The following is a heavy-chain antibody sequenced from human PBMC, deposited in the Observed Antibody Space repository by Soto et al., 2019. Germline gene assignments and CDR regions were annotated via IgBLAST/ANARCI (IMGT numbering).Heavy chain of an antibody. V-gene: IGHV1-3*01. J-gene: IGHJ4*02. Sequence: ASVKVSCKASGYTFTSYAMHWVRQAPGQRLEWMGWINAGNGNTKYAQKFQGRVTLTRDTSASTAYMELSSLRSEDTAVYYCARPGYSDGSGYYGYWGQGTLVTVSS. CDR1: GYTFTSYA. CDR3: ARPGYSDGSGYYGY. D-gene: IGHD3-22*01. CDR2: INAGNGNT.